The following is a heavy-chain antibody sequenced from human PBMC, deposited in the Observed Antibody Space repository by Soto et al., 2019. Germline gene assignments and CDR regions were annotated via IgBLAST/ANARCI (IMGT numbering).Heavy chain of an antibody. Sequence: EVQLLESGGGLVQPGGSLRLSCAASGFTFSSYALIWVRQAPGKGLEWVSAISGRDGTTYYADSVKGRFTISRDNSKNALYLQMNSLRAEDTDVYYCATDQGYSGNYYARPAFDYWGQGTLVTVSS. V-gene: IGHV3-23*01. J-gene: IGHJ4*02. CDR1: GFTFSSYA. D-gene: IGHD1-26*01. CDR3: ATDQGYSGNYYARPAFDY. CDR2: ISGRDGTT.